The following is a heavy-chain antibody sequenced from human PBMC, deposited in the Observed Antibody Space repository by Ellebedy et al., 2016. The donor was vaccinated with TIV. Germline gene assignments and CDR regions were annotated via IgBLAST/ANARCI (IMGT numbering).Heavy chain of an antibody. V-gene: IGHV4-59*01. CDR1: GDSIRSYY. J-gene: IGHJ4*02. CDR3: ARREGYYGSGSYYAN. D-gene: IGHD3-10*01. CDR2: IYYSGST. Sequence: MPSETLSLTCTVSGDSIRSYYWSWIRQPPGKGLEWIGHIYYSGSTNYNPSLKSRVTISIDTSKNQFSLKLSSVTAADTAVYYCARREGYYGSGSYYANWGQGTLVTVSS.